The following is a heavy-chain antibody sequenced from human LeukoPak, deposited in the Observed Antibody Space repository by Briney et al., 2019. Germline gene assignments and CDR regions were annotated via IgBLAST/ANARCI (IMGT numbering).Heavy chain of an antibody. V-gene: IGHV4-59*12. CDR2: IYYSGTT. J-gene: IGHJ6*03. CDR1: GGSISSYY. CDR3: ARRATVAATGDYYYYYYMDV. Sequence: SETLSLTCTVSGGSISSYYWSWIRQPPGKGLEWMGYIYYSGTTNYNPSLKSRVTISVDTSKNQFSLKLSSVTAADTAVYYCARRATVAATGDYYYYYYMDVWGKGTTVTISS. D-gene: IGHD2-15*01.